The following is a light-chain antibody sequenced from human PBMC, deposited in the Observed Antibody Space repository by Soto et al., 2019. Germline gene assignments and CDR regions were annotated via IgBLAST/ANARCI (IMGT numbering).Light chain of an antibody. V-gene: IGKV3-11*01. CDR2: DAS. CDR1: KSVSSY. CDR3: QQRSNWWT. Sequence: EIVLTQSPATLSLSPGERATLYCRASKSVSSYLAWYQQKPGQAPRLLIYDASNRATGIPARFSGSGSGTDFTLTISSLEPEDFAVYYCQQRSNWWTFGQGTKVDIK. J-gene: IGKJ1*01.